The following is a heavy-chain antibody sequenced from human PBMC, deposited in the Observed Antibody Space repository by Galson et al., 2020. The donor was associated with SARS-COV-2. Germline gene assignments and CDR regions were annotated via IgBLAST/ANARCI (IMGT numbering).Heavy chain of an antibody. CDR2: IFFDGSDK. Sequence: GESLKISCAASGFTFSSHAMHWVRQAPGKGLEWVAQIFFDGSDKYYGDSVKGRFTISRDSSKNTVYLQMNNLRADDMAVYYCARDGQTSSGWAFDYWGQGTLVTVSS. CDR3: ARDGQTSSGWAFDY. V-gene: IGHV3-33*01. D-gene: IGHD6-19*01. J-gene: IGHJ4*02. CDR1: GFTFSSHA.